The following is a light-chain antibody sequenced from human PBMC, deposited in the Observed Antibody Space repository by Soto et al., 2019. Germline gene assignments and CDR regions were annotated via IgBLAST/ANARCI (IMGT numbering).Light chain of an antibody. V-gene: IGLV1-47*01. CDR3: AAWDDSLRGPL. CDR2: RNN. J-gene: IGLJ2*01. CDR1: TSNIGNNY. Sequence: QSVLTQPPSASGTPGQRVTISCSGSTSNIGNNYVNWYQQLPGTAPKLLIYRNNQRPSGVPDRFSGSKSGTSASLALSGLRSDDEADYYCAAWDDSLRGPLFGGGTKLTVL.